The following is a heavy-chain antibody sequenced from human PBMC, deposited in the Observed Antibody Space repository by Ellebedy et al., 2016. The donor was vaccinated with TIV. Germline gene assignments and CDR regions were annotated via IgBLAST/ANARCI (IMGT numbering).Heavy chain of an antibody. J-gene: IGHJ4*02. CDR3: AGAIHQDSISGTPLDY. Sequence: PGGSLRLSCVASEFTFSYYWMHWVRQAPGKGLVWVSRINRDGSSRTHAASVQGRFTISRDNAKNTLYLQMNSLRAEDTAVYYCAGAIHQDSISGTPLDYWGQGTLVTVSS. CDR2: INRDGSSR. D-gene: IGHD3-10*01. V-gene: IGHV3-74*01. CDR1: EFTFSYYW.